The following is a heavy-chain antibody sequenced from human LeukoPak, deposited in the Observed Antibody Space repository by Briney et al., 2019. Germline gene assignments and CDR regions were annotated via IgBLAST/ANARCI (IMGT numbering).Heavy chain of an antibody. D-gene: IGHD3-10*01. V-gene: IGHV4-31*03. CDR2: ISNSGGT. J-gene: IGHJ4*02. Sequence: SETLSLTCTVSGGSISSGGYYWSWIRQHPGKGLEWIGYISNSGGTYYNPSLKSRVTISIDTSKDQFSLKLSSVTAADTAVYYCARVTYYGSFLDYWGQGTLVTVSS. CDR3: ARVTYYGSFLDY. CDR1: GGSISSGGYY.